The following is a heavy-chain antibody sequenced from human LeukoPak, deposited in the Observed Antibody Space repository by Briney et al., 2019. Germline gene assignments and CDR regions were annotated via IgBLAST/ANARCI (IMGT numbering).Heavy chain of an antibody. CDR3: ARPYSSNWYDAFHF. Sequence: SETLSLTCTVFGGPITGYYWSWIRQPPGKGLEWIGYVSYRGSTNYNPSLKSRVTISADTSKNQFSLKLSSVTAADTAVYYCARPYSSNWYDAFHFWGQGTMVTVSS. CDR1: GGPITGYY. CDR2: VSYRGST. V-gene: IGHV4-59*01. J-gene: IGHJ3*01. D-gene: IGHD6-13*01.